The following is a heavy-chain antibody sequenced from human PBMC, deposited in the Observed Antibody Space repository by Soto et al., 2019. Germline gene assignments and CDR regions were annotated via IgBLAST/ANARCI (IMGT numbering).Heavy chain of an antibody. J-gene: IGHJ6*02. V-gene: IGHV4-39*01. Sequence: SETLSLTCTVSGGSISSSSYYWGWIRQPPGKGLEWIGSIYYSGSTYYNPSLKSRVTISVDTSKNHFSLKLRSVTAADTAVYYCARPLTPGSIAVAGLPHYYYGMDVWGQGTTVT. D-gene: IGHD6-19*01. CDR3: ARPLTPGSIAVAGLPHYYYGMDV. CDR2: IYYSGST. CDR1: GGSISSSSYY.